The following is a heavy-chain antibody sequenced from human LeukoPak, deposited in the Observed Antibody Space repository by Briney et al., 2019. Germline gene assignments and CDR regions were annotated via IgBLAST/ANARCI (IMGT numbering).Heavy chain of an antibody. CDR1: GFTFSSSW. CDR2: INSDGSST. D-gene: IGHD4-23*01. CDR3: AKDTQGMTGGFDY. V-gene: IGHV3-74*01. J-gene: IGHJ4*02. Sequence: GGSLRLSCAASGFTFSSSWMHWVRQAPEKGLVWVSRINSDGSSTSYADSVKGRFTISRDNAKNSLYLQVSSLRTEDTALYYCAKDTQGMTGGFDYWGQGTLVTVSS.